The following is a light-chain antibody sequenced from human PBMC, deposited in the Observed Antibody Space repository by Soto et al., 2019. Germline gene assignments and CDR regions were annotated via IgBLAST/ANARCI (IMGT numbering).Light chain of an antibody. CDR2: AAS. Sequence: DIQMTHSPSSLSASVGDRVTITCRASQGISNYLAWYQQIPGKVPNLLISAASTLQSGVPSRFSGSGSGTDFTLTISSLQPEDVATYYCQKYTNVPTFGGGTKVEIK. J-gene: IGKJ4*01. V-gene: IGKV1-27*01. CDR3: QKYTNVPT. CDR1: QGISNY.